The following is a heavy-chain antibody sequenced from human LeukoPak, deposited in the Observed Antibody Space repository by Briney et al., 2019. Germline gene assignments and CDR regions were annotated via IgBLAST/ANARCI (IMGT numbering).Heavy chain of an antibody. CDR1: GGSISNTNW. J-gene: IGHJ4*02. CDR2: VNLQGST. Sequence: KPSGTLSLTCGVSGGSISNTNWWTWVRQPPGKGLEWIGEVNLQGSTNYNPSLKSRVAISVDTSKNQFSLKLNSVTAADTAVYYCARPSRDGYKYTFDYWGQGTLVTVSS. V-gene: IGHV4-4*02. CDR3: ARPSRDGYKYTFDY. D-gene: IGHD5-24*01.